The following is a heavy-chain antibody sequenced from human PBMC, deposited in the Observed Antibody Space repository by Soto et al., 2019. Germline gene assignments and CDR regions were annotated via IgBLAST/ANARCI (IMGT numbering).Heavy chain of an antibody. V-gene: IGHV1-69*12. D-gene: IGHD6-13*01. CDR1: GGTFSSYA. CDR2: IIPIFGTA. Sequence: QVQLVQSGAEVKKPGSSVKVSCKASGGTFSSYAISWVRQAPGQGLEWMGGIIPIFGTANYAQKFQGRVTMPAGESTSTAHTELGSLRSADAAVYYCARSSSWAGVDSWGPGPLVTVSS. J-gene: IGHJ4*02. CDR3: ARSSSWAGVDS.